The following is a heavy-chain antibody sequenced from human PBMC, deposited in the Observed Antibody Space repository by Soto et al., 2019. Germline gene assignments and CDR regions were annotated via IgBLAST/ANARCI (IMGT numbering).Heavy chain of an antibody. CDR3: ARGGSAERQTDGDSYHYNPRDV. CDR2: ISHHRDYI. Sequence: EVQLVESGGGLVTFGGSLRLSCASSGFTFSSYNMLWVRQAPGKALEWVASISHHRDYIYHADSVKGRFTVSRDNAKNSLFLDMTMLRDEDTAVYYCARGGSAERQTDGDSYHYNPRDVWGQGTTVTVSS. D-gene: IGHD2-21*02. J-gene: IGHJ6*02. CDR1: GFTFSSYN. V-gene: IGHV3-21*02.